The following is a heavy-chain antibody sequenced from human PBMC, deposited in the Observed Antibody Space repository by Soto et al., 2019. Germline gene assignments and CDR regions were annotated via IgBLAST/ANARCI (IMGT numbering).Heavy chain of an antibody. Sequence: SETLSLTCTVSGGSISSYYWSWIRQPPGEGLEWIGYIYYSGSTYYNPSLKSRVTISVDTSKNQFSLKLSSVTAADTAVYYCARGGAYSSGWYPYYYYMDVWGKGTTVTVSS. V-gene: IGHV4-59*12. CDR2: IYYSGST. D-gene: IGHD6-19*01. J-gene: IGHJ6*03. CDR3: ARGGAYSSGWYPYYYYMDV. CDR1: GGSISSYY.